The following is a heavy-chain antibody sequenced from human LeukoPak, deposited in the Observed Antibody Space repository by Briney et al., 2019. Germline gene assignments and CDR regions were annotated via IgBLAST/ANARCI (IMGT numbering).Heavy chain of an antibody. CDR3: ARGGVVGDNSMRYYYYYYYMDV. CDR2: IIPIFGTA. D-gene: IGHD2/OR15-2a*01. Sequence: ASVKVSCKASGGTFSSYAISWVRQAPGQGLEWMGGIIPIFGTANYAQKFQGRVTITTDESTSTAYMELSSLRSEDTAVYYCARGGVVGDNSMRYYYYYYYMDVWGKGTMVNVPS. V-gene: IGHV1-69*05. CDR1: GGTFSSYA. J-gene: IGHJ6*03.